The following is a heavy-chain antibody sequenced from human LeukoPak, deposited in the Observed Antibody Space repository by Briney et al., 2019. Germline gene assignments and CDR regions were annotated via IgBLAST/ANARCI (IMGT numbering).Heavy chain of an antibody. J-gene: IGHJ4*02. CDR3: ARVDDDYDSSGYYGVFDY. D-gene: IGHD3-22*01. CDR2: INPSGGST. Sequence: ASVKVSCKASGYTFTSCYMHWVRQAPGQGLEWMGIINPSGGSTSYAQKFQGRVTMTRDMSTSTVYMELSSLRSEDTAVYYCARVDDDYDSSGYYGVFDYWGQGTLVTVSS. V-gene: IGHV1-46*01. CDR1: GYTFTSCY.